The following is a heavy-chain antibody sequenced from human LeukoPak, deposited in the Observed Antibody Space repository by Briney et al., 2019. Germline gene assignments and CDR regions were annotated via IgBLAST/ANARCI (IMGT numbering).Heavy chain of an antibody. J-gene: IGHJ4*02. Sequence: ASVKVSCKASGYTFTSYGISWVRQAPRQWLEWMGWISAYNGNTNYAQKLQGRVTMTTDTSTSTAYMELRSLRSDDTAVYYCARWNLRYFDWLLFADHWGQGTLVTVSS. V-gene: IGHV1-18*01. CDR2: ISAYNGNT. CDR1: GYTFTSYG. CDR3: ARWNLRYFDWLLFADH. D-gene: IGHD3-9*01.